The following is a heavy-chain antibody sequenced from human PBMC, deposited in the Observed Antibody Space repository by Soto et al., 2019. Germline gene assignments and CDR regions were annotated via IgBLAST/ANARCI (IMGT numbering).Heavy chain of an antibody. Sequence: QVQLQQWGAGLLKPSETLSLTCAVYGGSFSGYYWSWIRQPPGKGLEWIGEINHSGSTNYNPSLKIRVTISVDTSKNQFSLKLSSVTAADTAVYYCARGGYGDYLFDYWGQGTLVTVSS. D-gene: IGHD4-17*01. CDR3: ARGGYGDYLFDY. CDR2: INHSGST. J-gene: IGHJ4*02. CDR1: GGSFSGYY. V-gene: IGHV4-34*01.